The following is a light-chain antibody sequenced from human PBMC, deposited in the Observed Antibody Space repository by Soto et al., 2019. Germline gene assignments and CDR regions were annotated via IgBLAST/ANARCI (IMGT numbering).Light chain of an antibody. Sequence: QSVLTQPPSVSAAPGQRVSISCSGRNSNIGNNYVSWYQHLPGRAPKLLIYDNNKRPSGIPDRFSGSKSGTSATLDITGLQTGDEADYYCGSWDTSLMGVIFGGGTKLTVL. V-gene: IGLV1-51*01. CDR1: NSNIGNNY. CDR2: DNN. J-gene: IGLJ2*01. CDR3: GSWDTSLMGVI.